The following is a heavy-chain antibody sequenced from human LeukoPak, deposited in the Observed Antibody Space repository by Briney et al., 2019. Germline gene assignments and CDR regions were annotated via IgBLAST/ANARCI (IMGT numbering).Heavy chain of an antibody. Sequence: GASVKVSCKASGYSFTSYDIAWVRQAPGQGLEWMGWMNPNIGKTGYAQKFQGRVTTAYMDLSSLRSEDTAVYYCAKDSPQGGYFDYWGQGTLVTVSS. CDR1: GYSFTSYD. CDR2: MNPNIGKT. D-gene: IGHD1-26*01. J-gene: IGHJ4*02. CDR3: AKDSPQGGYFDY. V-gene: IGHV1-8*01.